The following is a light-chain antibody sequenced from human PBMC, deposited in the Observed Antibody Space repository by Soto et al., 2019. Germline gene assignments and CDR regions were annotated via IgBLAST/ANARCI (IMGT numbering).Light chain of an antibody. V-gene: IGLV1-40*01. Sequence: SLLTQPPSVSGAPGQRVTISCTGSSSNIGAGYDVHWYQQLPGTAPRLLIFINTNRPSGVPDRFSGSKSGTSASLAITGLQAEDEADYYCQSYDSSLSGYVFGTGTKVTVL. CDR3: QSYDSSLSGYV. J-gene: IGLJ1*01. CDR1: SSNIGAGYD. CDR2: INT.